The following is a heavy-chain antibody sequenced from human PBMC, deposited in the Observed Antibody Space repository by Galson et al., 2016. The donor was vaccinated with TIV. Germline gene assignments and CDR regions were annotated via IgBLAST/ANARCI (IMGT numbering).Heavy chain of an antibody. D-gene: IGHD3-16*01. CDR3: ARWGGGHFDY. Sequence: CAASGFAFDSYEMNWVRQAPGKGLEWVSYISSGSYVIHYADSVKGRFTISRDNADNSLHLHMNNLKVEDTAVYYCARWGGGHFDYWGQGALVTVSS. V-gene: IGHV3-48*03. J-gene: IGHJ4*02. CDR2: ISSGSYVI. CDR1: GFAFDSYE.